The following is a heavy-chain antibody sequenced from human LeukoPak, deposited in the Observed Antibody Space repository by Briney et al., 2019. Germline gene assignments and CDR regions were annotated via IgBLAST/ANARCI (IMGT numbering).Heavy chain of an antibody. CDR2: IKQDGSEK. D-gene: IGHD3-3*01. V-gene: IGHV3-7*01. Sequence: GGSLRLSCAASGFTFSSYWTSWVRQAPGKGLEWVANIKQDGSEKYYVDSVKGRFTISRDNAKSSLYLQMNSLRAEDTAVYYCARDPYYDFWSGYHHFDYWGQGTLVTVSS. CDR3: ARDPYYDFWSGYHHFDY. J-gene: IGHJ4*02. CDR1: GFTFSSYW.